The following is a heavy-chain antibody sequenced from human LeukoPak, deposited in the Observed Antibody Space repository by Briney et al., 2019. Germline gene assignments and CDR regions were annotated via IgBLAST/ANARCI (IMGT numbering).Heavy chain of an antibody. Sequence: VASVKVSCKASGYTFTSYDINWVRQATGQGLEWMGWKNPNSGNTGYAQKFQGRVTITRNTSIRTAYMELSSLRSEDTAVYYCARGVVDWFDPWGQGTLVTVSS. V-gene: IGHV1-8*03. D-gene: IGHD2-15*01. J-gene: IGHJ5*02. CDR2: KNPNSGNT. CDR1: GYTFTSYD. CDR3: ARGVVDWFDP.